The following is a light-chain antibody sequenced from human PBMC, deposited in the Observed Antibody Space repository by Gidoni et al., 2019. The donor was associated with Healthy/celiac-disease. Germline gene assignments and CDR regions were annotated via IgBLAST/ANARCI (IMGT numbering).Light chain of an antibody. V-gene: IGKV1-33*01. J-gene: IGKJ3*01. CDR2: DAS. CDR3: QQYDNPMVT. CDR1: QDISNY. Sequence: DIQMTQSPSSLSASVGDRVTITCQASQDISNYLNWSQQKPGKAPKLLIYDASNLETGDPSRFSGSGSGTDFTFTISSLQPEDIATYYCQQYDNPMVTIGPGTKVDIK.